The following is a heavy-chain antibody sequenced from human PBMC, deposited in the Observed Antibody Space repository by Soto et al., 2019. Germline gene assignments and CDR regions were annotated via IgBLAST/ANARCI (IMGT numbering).Heavy chain of an antibody. D-gene: IGHD3-16*01. Sequence: GASVKVSCKASGGTFSSYAISWVRQAPGQGREWMGGIIPIFGAANYAQKFQGRVTITADESTNTAYIQLSSQSSEYTAVDYCAGGPTDYFDYWGQGTLVTVSS. CDR1: GGTFSSYA. CDR3: AGGPTDYFDY. CDR2: IIPIFGAA. V-gene: IGHV1-69*13. J-gene: IGHJ4*02.